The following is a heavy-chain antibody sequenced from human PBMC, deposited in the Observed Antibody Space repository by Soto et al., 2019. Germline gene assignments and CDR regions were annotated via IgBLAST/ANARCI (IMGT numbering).Heavy chain of an antibody. D-gene: IGHD3-10*01. CDR1: GFTFSTCW. CDR2: INQDGSER. CDR3: VKDNRGSY. Sequence: RRLSCAASGFTFSTCWMMWVRQAPGKGLEWVANINQDGSERYYVDSVKGRFTISRDNAKNSLYLQMNSLRAEDTAVYYCVKDNRGSYWGQGTLVTVSS. V-gene: IGHV3-7*01. J-gene: IGHJ4*02.